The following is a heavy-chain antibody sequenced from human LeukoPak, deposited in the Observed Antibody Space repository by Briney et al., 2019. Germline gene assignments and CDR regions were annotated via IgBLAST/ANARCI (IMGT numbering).Heavy chain of an antibody. CDR3: ARLTYYYDSSGYWVFDY. CDR2: ISSSGSTK. D-gene: IGHD3-22*01. J-gene: IGHJ4*02. V-gene: IGHV3-48*03. Sequence: GGSLRLSCAVSGFTFSSYEMNWVRQAPGKGLEWVSYISSSGSTKYYADSVKGRFTISRDNAKNPLYLQMNSLRAEDTAVYYCARLTYYYDSSGYWVFDYWGQGTLVTVSS. CDR1: GFTFSSYE.